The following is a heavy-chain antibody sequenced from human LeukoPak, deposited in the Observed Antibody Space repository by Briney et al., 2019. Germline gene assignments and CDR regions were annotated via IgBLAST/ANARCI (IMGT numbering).Heavy chain of an antibody. Sequence: GGSLRLSCAASGFTFSSYAMSWVRQAPGKGLEWVSAISGSGGSTYYADSVKGRFAISRDNSKNTLYLQMNSLRAEDTAVYYCAKDLNDFWSGYRYYFDYWGQGTLVTVSS. CDR1: GFTFSSYA. D-gene: IGHD3-3*01. J-gene: IGHJ4*02. V-gene: IGHV3-23*01. CDR2: ISGSGGST. CDR3: AKDLNDFWSGYRYYFDY.